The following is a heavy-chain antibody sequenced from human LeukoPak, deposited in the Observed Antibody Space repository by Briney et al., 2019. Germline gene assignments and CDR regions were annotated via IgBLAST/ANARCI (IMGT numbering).Heavy chain of an antibody. CDR3: ARGMVVTALHDY. J-gene: IGHJ4*02. V-gene: IGHV4-34*01. CDR1: GGSFSGYY. Sequence: SETLSLTCAVYGGSFSGYYWSWIRQPPGKGLEWIGEINHSGSTNYNPSLKSRVTISVDTSKNQFSLKLSSVTAADTAVYYCARGMVVTALHDYWGQGTLVTVSS. D-gene: IGHD2-21*02. CDR2: INHSGST.